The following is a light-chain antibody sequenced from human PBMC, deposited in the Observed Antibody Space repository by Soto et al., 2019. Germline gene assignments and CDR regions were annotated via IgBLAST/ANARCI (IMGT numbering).Light chain of an antibody. CDR3: CSYSGSNMGV. CDR1: SSDVGGYNY. CDR2: EVS. Sequence: QSALTQPPSPSGSPGQSVTLSCTGTSSDVGGYNYVSWYQQHPGKAPKLMIYEVSKRPSGVPDRFSGSKSGNTAALTASGGQADDEAAYYCCSYSGSNMGVFGGGTQLTVL. J-gene: IGLJ3*02. V-gene: IGLV2-8*01.